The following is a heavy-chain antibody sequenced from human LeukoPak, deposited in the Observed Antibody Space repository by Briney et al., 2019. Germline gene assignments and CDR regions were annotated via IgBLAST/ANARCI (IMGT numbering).Heavy chain of an antibody. CDR1: GVTFATSG. V-gene: IGHV3-23*01. J-gene: IGHJ4*02. CDR3: AKTGPYYFDI. Sequence: QPGGSLRLSCELSGVTFATSGMTWVRQAPGKGLECVAATGTSSSFRLYTDSVKGRFTISRDNSRNTVYLQMHSLRADDTAVYYCAKTGPYYFDIWGQGTLVTVSS. CDR2: TGTSSSFR. D-gene: IGHD3-10*01.